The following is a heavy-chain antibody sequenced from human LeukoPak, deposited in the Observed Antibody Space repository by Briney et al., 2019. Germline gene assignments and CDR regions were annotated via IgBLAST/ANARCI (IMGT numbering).Heavy chain of an antibody. CDR2: INLNSGGT. CDR1: GFTFTGYY. CDR3: ARVGIAVALYYYGMDV. J-gene: IGHJ6*02. V-gene: IGHV1-2*02. Sequence: GASVKVSCKTSGFTFTGYYIHWVRQAPGQGLEWMGWINLNSGGTSYAQNFQGRVTMTRDTSITTAYVELSRLGSDDAAVYYCARVGIAVALYYYGMDVWGQGTTVTVSS. D-gene: IGHD6-19*01.